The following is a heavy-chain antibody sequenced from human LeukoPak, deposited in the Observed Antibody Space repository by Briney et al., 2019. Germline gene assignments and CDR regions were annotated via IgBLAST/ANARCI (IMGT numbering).Heavy chain of an antibody. CDR3: ARARGSYDLFDY. CDR1: GFTFSSYW. J-gene: IGHJ4*02. Sequence: GGSLRLSCAVSGFTFSSYWMQWVRQAPGEGPVWVSRINTDGRSTSYADSVKGRFTISRDNAKNTLYLQMNSLRAEDTAVYYCARARGSYDLFDYWGQGTLVTVSS. D-gene: IGHD1-26*01. CDR2: INTDGRST. V-gene: IGHV3-74*01.